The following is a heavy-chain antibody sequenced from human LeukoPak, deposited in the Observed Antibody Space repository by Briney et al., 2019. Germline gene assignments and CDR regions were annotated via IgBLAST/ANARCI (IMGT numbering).Heavy chain of an antibody. CDR1: GFTFSSYD. V-gene: IGHV3-23*01. CDR2: ISGSGGST. J-gene: IGHJ5*02. CDR3: AKMLTMIVVVITSSWFDP. Sequence: GGSLRLSCAASGFTFSSYDMSWVRQAPGKGLEWVSAISGSGGSTYYADSVKGRFTISRDNSKNTLYLQMNSLRAEDTAVYYCAKMLTMIVVVITSSWFDPWGQGTLVTVSS. D-gene: IGHD3-22*01.